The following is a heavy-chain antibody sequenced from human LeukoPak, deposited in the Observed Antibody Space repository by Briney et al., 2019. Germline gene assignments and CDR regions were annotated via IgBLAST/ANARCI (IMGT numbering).Heavy chain of an antibody. J-gene: IGHJ4*02. Sequence: SETLSLTCAVYGGSFSGYYWSWIRQPPGKGLEWIGEINHSGSTNYNPSLKSRVTITVDTSKNQFFLKLSSVIAADTAVYYCARGGIALMVYAALSFDYWGQGTLVTVSS. CDR1: GGSFSGYY. V-gene: IGHV4-34*01. CDR2: INHSGST. CDR3: ARGGIALMVYAALSFDY. D-gene: IGHD2-8*01.